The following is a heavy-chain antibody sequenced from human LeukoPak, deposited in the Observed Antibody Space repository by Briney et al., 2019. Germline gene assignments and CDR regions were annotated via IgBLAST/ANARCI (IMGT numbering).Heavy chain of an antibody. D-gene: IGHD1-1*01. CDR2: IYYSGST. V-gene: IGHV4-39*01. CDR1: GGSISSSSYY. CDR3: ARHRDTGYYYYMDV. Sequence: PSETLSLTCTVSGGSISSSSYYWGWIRQPPGKGLEWIGSIYYSGSTYYNPSLKSRVTISVDTSKNQFSLKLSSVTAADTAVYLCARHRDTGYYYYMDVWGTGTTVTVSS. J-gene: IGHJ6*03.